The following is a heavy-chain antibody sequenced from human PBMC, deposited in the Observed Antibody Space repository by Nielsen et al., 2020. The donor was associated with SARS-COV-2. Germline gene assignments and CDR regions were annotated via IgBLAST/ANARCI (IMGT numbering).Heavy chain of an antibody. CDR3: TTDRGVAIRPLFDS. D-gene: IGHD3-3*01. V-gene: IGHV3-15*01. CDR1: GLSVTDAW. J-gene: IGHJ4*02. CDR2: IKSKSDGGTT. Sequence: GGSLRLPCTLFGLSVTDAWMGWVRRAPGRGLEWIGRIKSKSDGGTTDYAAPIRDRVFVSRDESTNTVFLQMSSLMAEDTAVYYCTTDRGVAIRPLFDSWGQGTRVTVSS.